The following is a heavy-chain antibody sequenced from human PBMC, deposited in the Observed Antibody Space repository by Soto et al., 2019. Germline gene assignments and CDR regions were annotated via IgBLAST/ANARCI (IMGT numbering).Heavy chain of an antibody. Sequence: SQTLSLTCAISGDSVSSKSATWNWIRQSPSRGLEWLGRTYYRSKWSTDYAVSVNNRITINPDTSKNQFSLQLNSLTPEDTAMYYCPRALSGSYDSWGQGTLVTVSS. V-gene: IGHV6-1*01. CDR3: PRALSGSYDS. CDR1: GDSVSSKSAT. D-gene: IGHD1-26*01. J-gene: IGHJ5*01. CDR2: TYYRSKWST.